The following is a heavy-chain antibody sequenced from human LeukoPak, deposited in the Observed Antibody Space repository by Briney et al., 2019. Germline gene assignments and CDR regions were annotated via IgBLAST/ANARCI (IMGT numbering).Heavy chain of an antibody. Sequence: VASVKVSCKASGYTFTSYYMHWARQATGQGLEWIGYMNPNSGNTVYAQKFQGRVTIITDTSISTAYMELGSLTSEDTAVYYCAKDRSIAAGDDAFDIWGQGTMVTVSS. CDR1: GYTFTSYY. D-gene: IGHD6-13*01. CDR2: MNPNSGNT. CDR3: AKDRSIAAGDDAFDI. J-gene: IGHJ3*02. V-gene: IGHV1-8*03.